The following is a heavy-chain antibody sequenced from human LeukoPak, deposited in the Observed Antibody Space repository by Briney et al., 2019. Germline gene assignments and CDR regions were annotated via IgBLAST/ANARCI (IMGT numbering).Heavy chain of an antibody. V-gene: IGHV4-34*01. Sequence: PSETLSLTCAVYGGSFSGYYWSWIRQPPGKGLEWIGEINHSGSTNYNPSLKSRVTISVDTSKNQFSLKLSSVTAADTAVYCCARSYYYGSGSYLRGNWFDPWGQGTLVTVSS. CDR1: GGSFSGYY. CDR3: ARSYYYGSGSYLRGNWFDP. CDR2: INHSGST. J-gene: IGHJ5*02. D-gene: IGHD3-10*01.